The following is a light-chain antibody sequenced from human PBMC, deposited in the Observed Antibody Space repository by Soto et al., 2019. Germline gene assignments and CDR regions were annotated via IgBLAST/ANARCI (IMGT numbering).Light chain of an antibody. Sequence: DIVMTQSPLSLPVTPGEPASISCRSSQSLLHSNGYNYLDWYLQKPGQSPQLLIYLGSNRASGVPERFSGSGSGKDFTLKISRVEAEDVGVYYCMQALQTPLVTFGQGTRLEIK. CDR3: MQALQTPLVT. CDR2: LGS. J-gene: IGKJ5*01. V-gene: IGKV2-28*01. CDR1: QSLLHSNGYNY.